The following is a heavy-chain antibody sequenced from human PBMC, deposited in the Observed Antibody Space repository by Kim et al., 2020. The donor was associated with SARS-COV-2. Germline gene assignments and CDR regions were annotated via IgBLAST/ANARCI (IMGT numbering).Heavy chain of an antibody. J-gene: IGHJ4*02. Sequence: HTDAGQGRFSISRDNAKNPLYLKMNSRGPEETAAYYCARDVFRGVPDYLDYWGQGTLVTVSS. V-gene: IGHV3-30*10. CDR3: ARDVFRGVPDYLDY. D-gene: IGHD3-10*01.